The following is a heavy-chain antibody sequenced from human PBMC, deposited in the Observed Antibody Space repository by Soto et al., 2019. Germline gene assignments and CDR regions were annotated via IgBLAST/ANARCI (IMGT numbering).Heavy chain of an antibody. CDR2: IGGTDGDSDGVP. V-gene: IGHV3-23*01. Sequence: VQLLESGGDLVQPGGSLRLSCVASGFILNTNAMGWFRQAPGKGLEWVSTIGGTDGDSDGVPWYEDSVKGRFTISRDSSANTLFLHMDNLRAEDSALYYCVKRGRNWGAFDFWGQGTTVVVSS. D-gene: IGHD7-27*01. J-gene: IGHJ3*01. CDR3: VKRGRNWGAFDF. CDR1: GFILNTNA.